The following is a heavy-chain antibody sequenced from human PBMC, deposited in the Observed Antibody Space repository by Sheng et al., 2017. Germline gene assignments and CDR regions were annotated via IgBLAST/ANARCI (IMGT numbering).Heavy chain of an antibody. J-gene: IGHJ4*02. CDR2: IYSGGST. V-gene: IGHV3-53*01. CDR1: GFTVSSNY. Sequence: EVQLVESGGGLIPALGGPLRLSCAASGFTVSSNYMSWVRQAPGKGLEWVSVIYSGGSTYYADSVKGRFTISRDNSKNTLYLQMNSLRAEDTAVYYCAGGIDYYDSSGYFDYWGQGTLVTVSS. D-gene: IGHD3-22*01. CDR3: AGGIDYYDSSGYFDY.